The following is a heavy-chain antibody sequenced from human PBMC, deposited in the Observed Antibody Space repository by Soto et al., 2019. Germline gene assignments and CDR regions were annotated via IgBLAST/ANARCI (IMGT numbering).Heavy chain of an antibody. J-gene: IGHJ4*02. CDR3: AREDYGDYEWKFDY. CDR1: GGSISSYY. CDR2: IYTSGST. V-gene: IGHV4-4*07. Sequence: SETLSLNCIDSGGSISSYYWSWIRQPAGKGLEWIGRIYTSGSTNYNPSLKSRVTMSVDTSKNQFSLKLSSVTAADTAVYYCAREDYGDYEWKFDYWGQGTLVTVSS. D-gene: IGHD4-17*01.